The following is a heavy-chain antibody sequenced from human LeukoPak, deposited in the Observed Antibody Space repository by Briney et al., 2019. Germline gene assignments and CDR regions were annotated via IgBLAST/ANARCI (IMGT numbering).Heavy chain of an antibody. CDR3: TTDFYYDSSGYYYLAFDI. J-gene: IGHJ3*02. CDR1: GFTFSGSA. V-gene: IGHV3-73*01. Sequence: GGSLKLSCAASGFTFSGSAMHWVRQASGKGLEWVGRIRSKANSYATAYAASVKGRFTISRDDSKNTAYLQMNSLKTEDTAVYYCTTDFYYDSSGYYYLAFDIWGQGTMVTVSS. CDR2: IRSKANSYAT. D-gene: IGHD3-22*01.